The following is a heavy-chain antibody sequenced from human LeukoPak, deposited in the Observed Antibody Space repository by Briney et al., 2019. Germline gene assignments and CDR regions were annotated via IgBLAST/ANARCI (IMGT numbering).Heavy chain of an antibody. V-gene: IGHV3-23*01. CDR3: AKWGDYDVLTGYYDPDY. J-gene: IGHJ4*02. Sequence: GGSLRLSCAASGFTFSNYAMNWVRQAPGKGLEWVSAITGSTDGTSYADSVKGRFTNSRDNSKNTLYLQMNSLRAEDTAVYYCAKWGDYDVLTGYYDPDYWGQGTLVTVSS. CDR2: ITGSTDGT. CDR1: GFTFSNYA. D-gene: IGHD3-9*01.